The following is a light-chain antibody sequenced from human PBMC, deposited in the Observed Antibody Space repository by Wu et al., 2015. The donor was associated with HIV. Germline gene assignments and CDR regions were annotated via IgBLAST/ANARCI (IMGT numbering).Light chain of an antibody. J-gene: IGKJ2*01. CDR3: QQSYSTPYT. CDR1: QSISNY. CDR2: ATS. V-gene: IGKV1-39*01. Sequence: DIRMTQSPSSLSASVGDRATITCRASQSISNYLNWYQQKPGKAPKLLIYATSTLQSGVPSKFSGSGSGTDFTLTISSLQPEDFATYYCQQSYSTPYTFGQGTKLEIK.